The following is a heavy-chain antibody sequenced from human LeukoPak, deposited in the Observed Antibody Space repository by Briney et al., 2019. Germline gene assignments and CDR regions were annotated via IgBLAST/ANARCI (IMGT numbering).Heavy chain of an antibody. CDR2: INPTSTSI. J-gene: IGHJ5*01. CDR1: VLTFSDYS. V-gene: IGHV3-21*01. CDR3: VRLRRNSDRSYYYYYYDS. Sequence: GGSLRLSCVASVLTFSDYSINLVRRAPGKGLEWVSSINPTSTSIYYADAVRGRFTISRDNAKSSLYLQMDSLRAEDTAVYYCVRLRRNSDRSYYYYYYDSWGQGILVTVSS. D-gene: IGHD3-10*01.